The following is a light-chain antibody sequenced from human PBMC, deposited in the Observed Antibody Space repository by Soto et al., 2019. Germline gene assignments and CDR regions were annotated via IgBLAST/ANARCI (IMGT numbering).Light chain of an antibody. V-gene: IGKV1-5*01. J-gene: IGKJ1*01. CDR2: DAS. Sequence: DIQMTQSPSTLSASVGDRVTITCRASQSISSWLAWYQQKPGKAPKLLIYDASSLESGVPSRFSGTRSGTDFTLTISSLQPEDFATYYCQQANSYPWTFGQGTKVDIK. CDR1: QSISSW. CDR3: QQANSYPWT.